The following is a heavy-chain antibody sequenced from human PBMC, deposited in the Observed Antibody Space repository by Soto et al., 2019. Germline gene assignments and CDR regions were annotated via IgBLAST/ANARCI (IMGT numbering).Heavy chain of an antibody. D-gene: IGHD6-13*01. CDR1: GDSISSNNNY. CDR2: ISYSGTT. V-gene: IGHV4-30-4*01. CDR3: ARDLRIAAAGYYYYYGMDV. J-gene: IGHJ6*02. Sequence: SETLSLTCTVSGDSISSNNNYWSWIRQPPGEGLEWIGFISYSGTTSYSPSLKSRVAISLDTSKNQFSLKLSSVTAADTAVYYCARDLRIAAAGYYYYYGMDVWGQGTTVTVSS.